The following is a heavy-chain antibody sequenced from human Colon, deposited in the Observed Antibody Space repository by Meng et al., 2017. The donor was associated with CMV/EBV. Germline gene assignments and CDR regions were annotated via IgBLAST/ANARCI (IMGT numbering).Heavy chain of an antibody. CDR2: IYWDDDK. CDR1: GFSPITGGVG. D-gene: IGHD4-23*01. J-gene: IGHJ4*02. Sequence: QSTLKETVPTRLKPTQTLTLTCTFSGFSPITGGVGVGWIRQSPGKALEWLALIYWDDDKYYSPSLRSRLTITRDTSKNQVVLTMTNMDPVETATYFCTHIHRALAGGNGDFDYRGQGTLVTVSS. V-gene: IGHV2-5*02. CDR3: THIHRALAGGNGDFDY.